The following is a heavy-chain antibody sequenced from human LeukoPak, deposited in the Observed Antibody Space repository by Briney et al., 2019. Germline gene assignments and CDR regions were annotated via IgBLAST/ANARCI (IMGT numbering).Heavy chain of an antibody. CDR1: GFTFSSYW. D-gene: IGHD4-17*01. V-gene: IGHV3-7*05. J-gene: IGHJ6*02. Sequence: GGSLRLSCAASGFTFSSYWMSWVRQAPGKGLEWVANIKEDGSEKYYVDSVKGRLTISRDTAKSSLYLQMNSLKTEDTAVYYCRMTTVTGGMDVWGQGTTVTVSS. CDR3: RMTTVTGGMDV. CDR2: IKEDGSEK.